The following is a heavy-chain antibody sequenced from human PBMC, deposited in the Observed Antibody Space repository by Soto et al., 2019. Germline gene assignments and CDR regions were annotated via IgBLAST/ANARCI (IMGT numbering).Heavy chain of an antibody. Sequence: GSLRISCEDSGLTFCGSRMTRVRKAPRKGLEWLAYITIRTGNTVYADSVRGRFTISADNAENSVFLQMNSLRDEDTAVYFCVRDRDIYRDMVHADLWGQGTLVTVSS. CDR1: GLTFCGSR. CDR2: ITIRTGNT. D-gene: IGHD5-18*01. V-gene: IGHV3-48*02. J-gene: IGHJ4*01. CDR3: VRDRDIYRDMVHADL.